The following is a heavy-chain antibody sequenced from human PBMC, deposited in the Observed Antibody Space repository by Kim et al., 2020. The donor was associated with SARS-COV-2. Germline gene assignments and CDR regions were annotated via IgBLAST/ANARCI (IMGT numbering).Heavy chain of an antibody. CDR3: ARGGVWYRSGQLDY. V-gene: IGHV6-1*01. CDR2: TFYRSRWYN. D-gene: IGHD6-19*01. Sequence: SQTLSLTCVISGDSVSSPSAAWTWIRQSPSRGLEWLGRTFYRSRWYNDYALSVRSRMTISTNISKNHSSLQLNSVTPEDTAIYYCARGGVWYRSGQLDYWGQGIPVTVSS. J-gene: IGHJ4*02. CDR1: GDSVSSPSAA.